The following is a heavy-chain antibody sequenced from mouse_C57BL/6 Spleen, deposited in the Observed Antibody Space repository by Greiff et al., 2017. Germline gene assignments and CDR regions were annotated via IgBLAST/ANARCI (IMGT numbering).Heavy chain of an antibody. J-gene: IGHJ2*01. CDR2: IYPRSGNT. Sequence: QVQLQQSGAELARPGASVKLSCKASGYTFTSYGISWVKQRTGQGLEWIGEIYPRSGNTYYNEKFKGKATLTADKSSSTAYMELRSLTSEDSAVYFCASPSYDYDAYWGQGTTLTVSS. D-gene: IGHD2-4*01. CDR1: GYTFTSYG. V-gene: IGHV1-81*01. CDR3: ASPSYDYDAY.